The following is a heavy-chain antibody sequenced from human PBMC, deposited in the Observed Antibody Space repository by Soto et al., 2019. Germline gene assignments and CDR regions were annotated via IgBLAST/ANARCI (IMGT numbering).Heavy chain of an antibody. J-gene: IGHJ4*02. CDR3: ASQSGYGGYYFDY. CDR1: GGSIKDYY. CDR2: IYYSGST. D-gene: IGHD3-3*01. Sequence: SETLSLTCTVSGGSIKDYYWSWIRQPPGKGLEWIGYIYYSGSTNYNPSLKSRVTISVDTSKNQSSLKLRSVTAADTAVYYCASQSGYGGYYFDYWGQGTLVTVSS. V-gene: IGHV4-59*01.